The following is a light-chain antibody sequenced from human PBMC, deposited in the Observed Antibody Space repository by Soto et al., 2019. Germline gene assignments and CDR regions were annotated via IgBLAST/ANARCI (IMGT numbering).Light chain of an antibody. CDR3: SSYRSSSTV. CDR1: SSDVGGYNY. CDR2: EVS. Sequence: QSALNQPASVSGSPGQSITISCTGTSSDVGGYNYVSWYQQHPGKAPKLMIYEVSNRPSGVSNRFSGSKSDNTASLTISGLQAEDEADYYCSSYRSSSTVFGTGTKVTVL. J-gene: IGLJ1*01. V-gene: IGLV2-14*01.